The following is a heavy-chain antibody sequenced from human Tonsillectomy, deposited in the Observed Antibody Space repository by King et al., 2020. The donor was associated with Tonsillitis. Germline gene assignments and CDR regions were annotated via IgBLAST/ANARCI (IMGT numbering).Heavy chain of an antibody. CDR1: GYTFTDYY. Sequence: QLVQSGAEVKKPGASVKVSCKASGYTFTDYYMHWVRQAPGQGLEWMGWINPNSGGTNYAQKFQGRVTMTRDTSISTAYMELSRLRSDDTAVYYCARGGYDILTGYSPTNYYYYGMDVWGQGTTVTVPS. CDR2: INPNSGGT. D-gene: IGHD3-9*01. CDR3: ARGGYDILTGYSPTNYYYYGMDV. J-gene: IGHJ6*02. V-gene: IGHV1-2*02.